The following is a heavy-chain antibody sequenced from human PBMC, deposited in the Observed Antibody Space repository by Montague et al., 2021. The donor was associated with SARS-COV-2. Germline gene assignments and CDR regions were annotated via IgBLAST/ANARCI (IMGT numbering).Heavy chain of an antibody. CDR2: IYYSGST. CDR1: GGSISSYY. J-gene: IGHJ4*02. V-gene: IGHV4-59*01. D-gene: IGHD5-18*01. Sequence: SETLSLTCTVSGGSISSYYWSWIRQPPGKGLEWIGYIYYSGSTNXNPSLKSRVTISVDTSKNQFSLKLSSVTAADTAVYYCARGNTWEGYSYGFGYWGQGTLVTVSS. CDR3: ARGNTWEGYSYGFGY.